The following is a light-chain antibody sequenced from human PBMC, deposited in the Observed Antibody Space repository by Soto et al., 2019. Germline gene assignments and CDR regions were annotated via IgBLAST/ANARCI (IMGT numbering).Light chain of an antibody. V-gene: IGLV2-14*01. CDR1: SSDVGGYNY. J-gene: IGLJ1*01. CDR2: DVS. CDR3: SSYTSSTTYV. Sequence: QSALTQPASVSASPGQSIAISCTGSSSDVGGYNYVSWYQQHPGKAPKLMIYDVSNRHSEVSNRFSGSKSGNTASLTISGLQAEDEADYYCSSYTSSTTYVFGAGTKVTVL.